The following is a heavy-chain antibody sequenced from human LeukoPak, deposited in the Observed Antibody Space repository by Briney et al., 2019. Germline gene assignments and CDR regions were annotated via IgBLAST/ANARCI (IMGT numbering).Heavy chain of an antibody. D-gene: IGHD5-18*01. CDR1: GFTFSSYS. V-gene: IGHV3-21*01. CDR2: ISSSSSYI. Sequence: PGRSLRLSCAASGFTFSSYSMNWVRQAPGKGLEWVSSISSSSSYIYYADSVKGRFTISRDNAKNSLYLQMNSLRAEDTAVYYCARGYSYGYGGTDYWGQGTLVTVSS. CDR3: ARGYSYGYGGTDY. J-gene: IGHJ4*02.